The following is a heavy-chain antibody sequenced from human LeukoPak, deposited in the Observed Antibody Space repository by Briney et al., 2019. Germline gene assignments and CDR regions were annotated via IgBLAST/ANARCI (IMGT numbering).Heavy chain of an antibody. J-gene: IGHJ4*02. CDR3: VRERSAWELDY. D-gene: IGHD6-19*01. V-gene: IGHV3-74*01. CDR2: INSDGSST. CDR1: GFTFRNYW. Sequence: PGGSLRLSCAASGFTFRNYWMHWVRQAAGKGLVWVSRINSDGSSTTYADSVKGRLTISRDNAKNTLYLQMSSLRAEDTAVYYCVRERSAWELDYWGQGTLVTVSS.